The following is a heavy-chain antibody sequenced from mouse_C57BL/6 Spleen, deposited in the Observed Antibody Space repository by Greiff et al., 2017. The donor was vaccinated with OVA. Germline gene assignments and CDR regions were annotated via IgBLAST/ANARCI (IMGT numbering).Heavy chain of an antibody. CDR1: GYTFTSYG. CDR2: IYIGNGYT. Sequence: EVKLQESGAELVRPGTSVKMSCKTSGYTFTSYGINWVKQRPGQGLEWIGYIYIGNGYTEYNEKFKGKATLTSDTSSSTAYMQLSSLTSEDSAIYFCARSPTRYGSSPYYFDYWGQGTTLTVSS. J-gene: IGHJ2*01. V-gene: IGHV1-58*01. D-gene: IGHD1-1*01. CDR3: ARSPTRYGSSPYYFDY.